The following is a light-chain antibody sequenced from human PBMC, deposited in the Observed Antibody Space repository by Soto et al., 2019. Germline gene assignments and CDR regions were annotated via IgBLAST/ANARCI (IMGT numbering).Light chain of an antibody. Sequence: QSALTQPASVSGSPGQSITISCTGTSSDVGGYNYVSWYQQHPGKAPKLMIYEVSNRPSGVSNRFSGSKSVNTASLTISGLQAEDEADYFCNSYGSTSTRYVFGTGTKVTVL. CDR2: EVS. CDR1: SSDVGGYNY. J-gene: IGLJ1*01. CDR3: NSYGSTSTRYV. V-gene: IGLV2-14*01.